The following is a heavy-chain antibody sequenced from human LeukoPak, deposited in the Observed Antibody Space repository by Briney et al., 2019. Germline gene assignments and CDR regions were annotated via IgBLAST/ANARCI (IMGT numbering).Heavy chain of an antibody. V-gene: IGHV4-59*01. D-gene: IGHD3-10*01. J-gene: IGHJ5*02. CDR3: ARVVYRGENWFDP. CDR1: GGSISSYY. Sequence: SETLSLTCTVSGGSISSYYWSWIRQPPGKGLEWIGYIYYSGSTNYNPSLKSRVTISVDTSKNQCSLKLNSVTAADTAVYYCARVVYRGENWFDPWGQGTLVTVSS. CDR2: IYYSGST.